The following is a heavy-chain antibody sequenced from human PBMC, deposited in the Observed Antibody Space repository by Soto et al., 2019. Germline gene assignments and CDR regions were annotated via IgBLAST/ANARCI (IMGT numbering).Heavy chain of an antibody. CDR1: GGSVSSESYY. Sequence: SETLSLTCTVSGGSVSSESYYWSWIRQTPGKGLEWIGNVENSGSTKYNPSLKSRVTISVDTSKNQFSLKLSSVTGADTAAYYCARERGGSHWIDPWGQGTLVTVSS. D-gene: IGHD2-15*01. V-gene: IGHV4-61*01. J-gene: IGHJ5*02. CDR2: VENSGST. CDR3: ARERGGSHWIDP.